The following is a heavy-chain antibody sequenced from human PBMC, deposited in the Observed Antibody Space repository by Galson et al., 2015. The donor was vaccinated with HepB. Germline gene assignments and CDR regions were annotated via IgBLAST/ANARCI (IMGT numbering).Heavy chain of an antibody. D-gene: IGHD3-22*01. V-gene: IGHV3-30-3*01. J-gene: IGHJ3*02. CDR3: ARDLGSGYFANAFDI. Sequence: SLRLSCAASGFTFSSYSMHWVRQAPGKGLEWVAVISHDGSNKYYADSVKGRFTISRDNSKNTLYLQMNSLRTEDTAVYYCARDLGSGYFANAFDIWGQGTMVTVSS. CDR2: ISHDGSNK. CDR1: GFTFSSYS.